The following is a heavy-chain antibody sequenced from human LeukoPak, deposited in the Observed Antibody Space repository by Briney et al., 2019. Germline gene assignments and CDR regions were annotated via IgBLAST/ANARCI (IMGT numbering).Heavy chain of an antibody. CDR3: ARDKNKIVVVIPFDY. J-gene: IGHJ4*02. CDR1: GFTFSSYA. D-gene: IGHD3-22*01. V-gene: IGHV3-30-3*01. CDR2: ISYDGSNK. Sequence: GGSLRLSCAASGFTFSSYAMHWVRQAPGKGLEWVAVISYDGSNKYYADSVKGRFTISRDNSKNTLYLRMNSLRAEDTAVYYCARDKNKIVVVIPFDYWGQGTLVTVSS.